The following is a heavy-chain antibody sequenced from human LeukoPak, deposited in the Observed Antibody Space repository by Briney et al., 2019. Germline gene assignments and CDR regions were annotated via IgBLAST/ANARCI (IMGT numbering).Heavy chain of an antibody. CDR3: ARGLASGYPPTPFDY. D-gene: IGHD3-3*01. CDR2: IIDTGST. CDR1: DGSLSGYY. Sequence: SETLSLTCAVYDGSLSGYYWTWIRQPPGKGLEWIGEIIDTGSTKYNSSLKSRVTISVDTSKNQFSLSLDSVTAADTAVYYCARGLASGYPPTPFDYWGQGTLVTVSS. V-gene: IGHV4-34*12. J-gene: IGHJ4*02.